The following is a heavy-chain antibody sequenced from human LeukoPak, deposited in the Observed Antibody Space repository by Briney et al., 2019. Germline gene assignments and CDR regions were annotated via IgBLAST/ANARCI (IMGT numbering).Heavy chain of an antibody. V-gene: IGHV4-4*09. D-gene: IGHD6-6*01. CDR3: ARLTRLSTSPDRYYLDY. CDR2: IYTSGGT. J-gene: IGHJ4*02. Sequence: SETLSLACTVSGDSISSYYWSWIRQPPGKGLEWIGYIYTSGGTNYIPSLKGRVTISIDTSKNQFSLKLSSVTAADSAVYYCARLTRLSTSPDRYYLDYWGQGTLVTVSS. CDR1: GDSISSYY.